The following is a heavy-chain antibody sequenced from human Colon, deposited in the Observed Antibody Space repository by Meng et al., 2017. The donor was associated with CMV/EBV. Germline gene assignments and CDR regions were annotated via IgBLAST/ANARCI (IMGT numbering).Heavy chain of an antibody. CDR1: GFTFNNYW. CDR2: ISSTGSFI. V-gene: IGHV3-21*01. CDR3: AGVAYDYGDRHFAY. J-gene: IGHJ4*02. Sequence: GGSLRLSCAASGFTFNNYWMYWVRQVPGKGLVWVSSISSTGSFIKYADSVEGRFTISRDNAKTSVYLQMNSLRAEDTAVYYCAGVAYDYGDRHFAYWGQGALVTVSS. D-gene: IGHD4-17*01.